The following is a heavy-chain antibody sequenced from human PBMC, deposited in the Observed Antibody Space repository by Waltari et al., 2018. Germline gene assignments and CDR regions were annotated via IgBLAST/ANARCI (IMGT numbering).Heavy chain of an antibody. J-gene: IGHJ6*02. CDR2: IIPILGIA. CDR3: ARGVCSSTSCYGTGLDV. Sequence: QVQLVQSGAEVKKPGSSVKVSCKASGGTFSSYTISWVRQAPGQGLEWMGRIIPILGIANYEQKFQGRVTITADKSTSTAYMELSSLRSEDTAVYYCARGVCSSTSCYGTGLDVWGQGTTVTVSS. V-gene: IGHV1-69*02. CDR1: GGTFSSYT. D-gene: IGHD2-2*01.